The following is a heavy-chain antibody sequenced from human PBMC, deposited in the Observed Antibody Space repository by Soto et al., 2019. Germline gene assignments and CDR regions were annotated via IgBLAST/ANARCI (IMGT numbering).Heavy chain of an antibody. D-gene: IGHD3-10*01. CDR3: ARRGSGTFFDY. J-gene: IGHJ4*02. V-gene: IGHV3-23*01. Sequence: EVQLLESGGGLVQPGGSLRLSGAASGFTFSSYAMRWVRQAPGKGLEWASALSGSGDSTYYADSVQGRFTISRDNSKNTLYLQMNSLIAEDTAVYYCARRGSGTFFDYWCQGTLVTVSS. CDR1: GFTFSSYA. CDR2: LSGSGDST.